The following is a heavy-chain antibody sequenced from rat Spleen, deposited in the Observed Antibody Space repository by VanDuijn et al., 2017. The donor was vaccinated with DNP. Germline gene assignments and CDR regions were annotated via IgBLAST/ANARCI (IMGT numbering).Heavy chain of an antibody. D-gene: IGHD1-1*01. CDR1: GFTFSNYY. Sequence: EVQLVESGGGLVQPGRSMKLSCAASGFTFSNYYMAWVRQAPTKGLEWVAAISTGGGNTYYRDSVKGRFTISRDNAKSTLYLQMNSLRSEATATYYCARGVYYYSATYWYFDFWGPGTMVTVSS. CDR3: ARGVYYYSATYWYFDF. V-gene: IGHV5-25*01. CDR2: ISTGGGNT. J-gene: IGHJ1*01.